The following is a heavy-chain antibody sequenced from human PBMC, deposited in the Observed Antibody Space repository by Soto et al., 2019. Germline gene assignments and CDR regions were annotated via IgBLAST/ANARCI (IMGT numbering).Heavy chain of an antibody. V-gene: IGHV5-51*01. CDR1: GYSFSSFR. CDR2: IYPGDSDI. Sequence: PGESLKISCKGSGYSFSSFRIGWVRQMPGKGLELIGIIYPGDSDIRYSPSFEGQVTMSADRSSSTAYLQWSSLKASDTAMYYCAKHTTYRFYGMDVWGQGTTVTVSS. CDR3: AKHTTYRFYGMDV. J-gene: IGHJ6*02. D-gene: IGHD1-1*01.